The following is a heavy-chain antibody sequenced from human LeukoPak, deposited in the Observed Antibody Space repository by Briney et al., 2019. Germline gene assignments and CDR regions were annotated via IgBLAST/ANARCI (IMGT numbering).Heavy chain of an antibody. Sequence: SQTLSLTCTVSGGSISSGDYYWSWIRQPPGKGLEWIGYIYYSGSTYYNPSLKSRVTISVDTSKNQFSLKLSSVTAADTAVYYCARDRPTETTPYYYYYMNVWGKGTTVTVSS. J-gene: IGHJ6*03. D-gene: IGHD1-7*01. CDR1: GGSISSGDYY. V-gene: IGHV4-30-4*08. CDR2: IYYSGST. CDR3: ARDRPTETTPYYYYYMNV.